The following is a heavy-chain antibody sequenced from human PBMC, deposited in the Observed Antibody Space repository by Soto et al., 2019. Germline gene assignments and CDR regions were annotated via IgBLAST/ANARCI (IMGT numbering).Heavy chain of an antibody. Sequence: GWSLRLSCAASGFTFSGYTMNWVRQAPGKGLEWVAVIGNSGDGTHYADSVKGRFTISRDNSKNTLYLQMESLRAEDTAVYYCVKDVWDYWGQGVLLTVSS. CDR1: GFTFSGYT. CDR3: VKDVWDY. D-gene: IGHD2-21*01. J-gene: IGHJ4*02. CDR2: IGNSGDGT. V-gene: IGHV3-23*01.